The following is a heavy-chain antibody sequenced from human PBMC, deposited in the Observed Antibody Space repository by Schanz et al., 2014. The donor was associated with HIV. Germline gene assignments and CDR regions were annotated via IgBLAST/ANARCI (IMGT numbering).Heavy chain of an antibody. V-gene: IGHV4-34*10. Sequence: QVQLQESGPGLVKPSETLSLSCAVYGGSFTIYYWSWIRQAPGKGLEWIGEISPGGNTNYNPSLKSRVPMSTATPKKQFSLRLTSVTAADTAVYYCARGFLMGRDYDYIWGSDRYAAWFDFWGQGTLVAVSS. CDR2: ISPGGNT. D-gene: IGHD3-16*02. J-gene: IGHJ5*01. CDR1: GGSFTIYY. CDR3: ARGFLMGRDYDYIWGSDRYAAWFDF.